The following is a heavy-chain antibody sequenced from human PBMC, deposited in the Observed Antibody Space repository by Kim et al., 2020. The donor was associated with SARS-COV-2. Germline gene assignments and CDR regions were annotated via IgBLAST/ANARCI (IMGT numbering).Heavy chain of an antibody. V-gene: IGHV4-31*03. Sequence: SETLSLTCSVSGGSISSSAYYWSWIRQHPGKGLEWIGYIYYSGSTYYNPSLKSRVTISLDTSKNQFSLKLSSVTAADTAVYYCARVGTDISGYYYPGYYGMDVWGQGTTVTVSS. D-gene: IGHD3-22*01. J-gene: IGHJ6*02. CDR3: ARVGTDISGYYYPGYYGMDV. CDR2: IYYSGST. CDR1: GGSISSSAYY.